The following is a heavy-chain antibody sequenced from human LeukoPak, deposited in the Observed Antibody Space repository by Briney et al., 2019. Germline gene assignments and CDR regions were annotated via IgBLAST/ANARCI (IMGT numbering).Heavy chain of an antibody. V-gene: IGHV3-74*01. CDR3: ARARNDYDSNGFSFLDY. CDR2: INSDGSST. CDR1: GFTFSSYW. Sequence: PGGSLRLSCAASGFTFSSYWMHWVRQAPGKGLVWVSRINSDGSSTSYADSVKGRFTISRDNAKNTLYLQMNSLRAEDTALYYCARARNDYDSNGFSFLDYWGQGTLVTVSS. D-gene: IGHD3-22*01. J-gene: IGHJ4*02.